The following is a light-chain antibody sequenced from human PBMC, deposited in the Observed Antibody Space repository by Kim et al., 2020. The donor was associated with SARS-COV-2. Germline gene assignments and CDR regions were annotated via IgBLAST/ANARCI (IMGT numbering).Light chain of an antibody. Sequence: GQKVTSSCTRSSGSIDDNYVQWYQQRPGGGPTTVIYEDDQRPSGVSDRFSGSIDNSSNSASLTISGLKTEDEADYYCQSYNRSNVIFGGGTQLTVL. V-gene: IGLV6-57*03. CDR2: EDD. CDR1: SGSIDDNY. J-gene: IGLJ2*01. CDR3: QSYNRSNVI.